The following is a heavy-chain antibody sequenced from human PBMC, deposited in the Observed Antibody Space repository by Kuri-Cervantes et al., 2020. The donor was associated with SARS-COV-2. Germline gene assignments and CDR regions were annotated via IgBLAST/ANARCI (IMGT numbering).Heavy chain of an antibody. Sequence: ESLKISCTVSGGSISSLYWHWIRQPPGKGLEWIGCVYNSGSTNYNPFLKGRVTISVDTSKNQISLKMSSVTAADTAVYFCARDYSNYFDYWGQGTLVTVSS. CDR3: ARDYSNYFDY. CDR2: VYNSGST. V-gene: IGHV4-59*11. D-gene: IGHD5-18*01. CDR1: GGSISSLY. J-gene: IGHJ4*02.